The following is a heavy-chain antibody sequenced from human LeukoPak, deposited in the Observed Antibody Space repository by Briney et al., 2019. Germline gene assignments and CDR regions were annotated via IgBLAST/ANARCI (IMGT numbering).Heavy chain of an antibody. D-gene: IGHD1-26*01. CDR3: ARRRGRYSGDAFDI. Sequence: GESLKISCNGSGYRFTSYWIGLVRQMPGKGLESVGFIYPGDSDTRYSPSFQGQVTISADKSMSTAYLQWSSLKASDTAMYYCARRRGRYSGDAFDIWGQGTMVTVSS. J-gene: IGHJ3*02. V-gene: IGHV5-51*01. CDR1: GYRFTSYW. CDR2: IYPGDSDT.